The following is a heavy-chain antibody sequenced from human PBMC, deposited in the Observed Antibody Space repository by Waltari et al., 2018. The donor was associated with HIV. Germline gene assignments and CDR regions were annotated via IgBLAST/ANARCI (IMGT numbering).Heavy chain of an antibody. CDR2: INQDGSEM. CDR3: ARSSSGVFDH. CDR1: VFPFERYW. V-gene: IGHV3-7*03. Sequence: SGGGSAQPGGSLRFSCGAAVFPFERYWMSWVRQAPGKGLEWVANINQDGSEMYLVDSVKGRFTIFRDNIKKSVYLQMKNLRDEDTATYYCARSSSGVFDHWGQGSPVTVSS. J-gene: IGHJ4*02. D-gene: IGHD2-15*01.